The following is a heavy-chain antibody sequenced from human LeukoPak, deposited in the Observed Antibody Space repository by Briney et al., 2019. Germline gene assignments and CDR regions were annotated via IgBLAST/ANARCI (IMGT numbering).Heavy chain of an antibody. CDR1: GFTFSSYS. D-gene: IGHD6-13*01. V-gene: IGHV3-21*01. J-gene: IGHJ4*02. Sequence: GGSLRLSCAASGFTFSSYSMNWVRQPPGKGLEWVSSISSTGSAIYYADSLKGRFTISRANAKNSLYLQMNSLRAEDTAVYYCARDLGSSSWISYFDYWGQGALVTVSS. CDR3: ARDLGSSSWISYFDY. CDR2: ISSTGSAI.